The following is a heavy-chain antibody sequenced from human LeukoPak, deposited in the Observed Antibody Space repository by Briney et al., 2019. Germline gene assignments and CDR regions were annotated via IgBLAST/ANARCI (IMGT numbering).Heavy chain of an antibody. Sequence: ASVKVSCKASGGTFSSYAISWVRRAPGQGLEWMGGIIPIFGTANYAQKFQGRVTITADESTSTAYMELSSLRSEDTAVYYCATRGEDSGSALGYWGQGTLVTVSS. CDR2: IIPIFGTA. D-gene: IGHD3-10*01. CDR1: GGTFSSYA. CDR3: ATRGEDSGSALGY. V-gene: IGHV1-69*13. J-gene: IGHJ4*02.